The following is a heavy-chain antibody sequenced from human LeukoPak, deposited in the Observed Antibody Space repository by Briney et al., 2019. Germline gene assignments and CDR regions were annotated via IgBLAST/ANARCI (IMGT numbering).Heavy chain of an antibody. J-gene: IGHJ3*02. Sequence: WGSLRLSCAASGFTFSSYGMHWVRQAPGKGLEWVAFIRYDGSNKYYADSVKGRFTISRDNSKNTLYLQMNSLRAEDTAVYYCAKDISGYQLLSLDAFDIWGQGTMVTVSS. D-gene: IGHD2-2*01. V-gene: IGHV3-30*02. CDR1: GFTFSSYG. CDR3: AKDISGYQLLSLDAFDI. CDR2: IRYDGSNK.